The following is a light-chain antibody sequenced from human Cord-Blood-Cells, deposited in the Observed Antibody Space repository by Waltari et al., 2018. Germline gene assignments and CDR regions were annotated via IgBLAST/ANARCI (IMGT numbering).Light chain of an antibody. Sequence: DIVMTQSPDSLAGFLGERPTINCNSSRSVLYSSNNKNYLACYQQKPGQPPKLLIYWASTRESGVPDRFSGSGSGTDFTLTISSLQAEDVAVYYCQQYYSTPLTFGGGTKVEIK. CDR3: QQYYSTPLT. CDR2: WAS. CDR1: RSVLYSSNNKNY. J-gene: IGKJ4*01. V-gene: IGKV4-1*01.